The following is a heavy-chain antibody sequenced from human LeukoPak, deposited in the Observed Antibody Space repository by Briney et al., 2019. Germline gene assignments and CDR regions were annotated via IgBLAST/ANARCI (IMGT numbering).Heavy chain of an antibody. V-gene: IGHV3-23*01. D-gene: IGHD4-23*01. J-gene: IGHJ4*02. CDR3: AKDCAVVTHWVFDY. CDR2: ITGSGDST. CDR1: GFTFSSYA. Sequence: QPGGSLRLSCAASGFTFSSYAMRWVRQAPGKGLEWVSAITGSGDSTYYADSVKGRFTISRDNSKNTLYLQMNSLRAEDTAVYYCAKDCAVVTHWVFDYWGQGTLVTVSS.